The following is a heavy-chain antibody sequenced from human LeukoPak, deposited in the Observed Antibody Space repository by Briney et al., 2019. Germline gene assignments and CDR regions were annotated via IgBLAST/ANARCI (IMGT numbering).Heavy chain of an antibody. D-gene: IGHD3-16*02. Sequence: SETLSLTCAVYGGSFSGYYWSWIRQPPGKGLEWIGEINHSGSTNYNPSLKSRVTISVDTSKNQFSLKLSSVTAADTAVYYCARGQLWGHYVWGSYRPYNWFDPWGQGTLVTVSS. V-gene: IGHV4-34*01. CDR3: ARGQLWGHYVWGSYRPYNWFDP. J-gene: IGHJ5*02. CDR1: GGSFSGYY. CDR2: INHSGST.